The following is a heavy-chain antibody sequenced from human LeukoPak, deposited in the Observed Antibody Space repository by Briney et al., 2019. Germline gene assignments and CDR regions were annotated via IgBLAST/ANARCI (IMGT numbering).Heavy chain of an antibody. D-gene: IGHD5-12*01. CDR2: IWYDGSNK. CDR1: GFTFSSYG. Sequence: GRSLRLSCAASGFTFSSYGMHWVRQAPGKGLEWVAVIWYDGSNKYYADSVKGRFTISRDNSKNTLYLQMNSLRAEDTAVYYCACSAYSYGPFDYWGQGTLVTVSS. V-gene: IGHV3-33*01. J-gene: IGHJ4*02. CDR3: ACSAYSYGPFDY.